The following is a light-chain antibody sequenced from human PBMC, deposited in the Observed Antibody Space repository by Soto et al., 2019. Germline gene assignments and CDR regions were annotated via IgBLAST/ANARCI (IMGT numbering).Light chain of an antibody. CDR1: SRDVGSYNY. Sequence: QSVLTQPASVSGSPGQSITISCTGTSRDVGSYNYVSWYQQSPGKAPRLMIYDVSDRPSGISIRFSCSKSGNTASLTISGLQAEDEADSFCSSYTSSSTVVFGGATKLTVL. CDR3: SSYTSSSTVV. V-gene: IGLV2-14*01. J-gene: IGLJ3*02. CDR2: DVS.